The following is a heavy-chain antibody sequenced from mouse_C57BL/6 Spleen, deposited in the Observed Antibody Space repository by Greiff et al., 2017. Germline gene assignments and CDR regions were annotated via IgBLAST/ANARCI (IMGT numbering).Heavy chain of an antibody. CDR3: ARGLYGYYFDY. Sequence: EVQRVESGAELVRPGASVKLSCTASGFNIKDDYLHWVKQRPEQGLEWIGWIDPENGDTEYASKFQGKATITADTSSNTAYLQLSSLTSEDSAVYYCARGLYGYYFDYWGQGTTLTVSS. V-gene: IGHV14-4*01. J-gene: IGHJ2*01. CDR1: GFNIKDDY. D-gene: IGHD1-1*01. CDR2: IDPENGDT.